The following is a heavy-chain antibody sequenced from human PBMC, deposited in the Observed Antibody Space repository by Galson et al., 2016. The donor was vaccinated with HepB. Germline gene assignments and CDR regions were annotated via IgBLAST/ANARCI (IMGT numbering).Heavy chain of an antibody. CDR2: ISDSGDIT. Sequence: SLRLSCAASGLTLSTHAMSWVRQAPGKGLEWVSGISDSGDITSYADSVKGRFTISSDNAKNSVYLQMNSLRAEDTAVYYCARDLGDYRGMDVWGQGTTVTVSS. CDR1: GLTLSTHA. V-gene: IGHV3-23*01. D-gene: IGHD4-17*01. CDR3: ARDLGDYRGMDV. J-gene: IGHJ6*02.